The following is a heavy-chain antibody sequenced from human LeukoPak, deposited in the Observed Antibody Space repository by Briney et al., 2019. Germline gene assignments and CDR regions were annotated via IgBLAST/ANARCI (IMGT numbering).Heavy chain of an antibody. CDR3: ARHFAYSSSSYFDY. Sequence: PSETLSLTCTVSGGSISSYYWSWIRLPPGKGLEWIGYLSKSGNTNYSPSLKSRVTIFGDTSKNQFFLKLSSVTAADTAMYYCARHFAYSSSSYFDYWGQGSLVTVSS. CDR1: GGSISSYY. CDR2: LSKSGNT. V-gene: IGHV4-59*01. D-gene: IGHD6-6*01. J-gene: IGHJ4*02.